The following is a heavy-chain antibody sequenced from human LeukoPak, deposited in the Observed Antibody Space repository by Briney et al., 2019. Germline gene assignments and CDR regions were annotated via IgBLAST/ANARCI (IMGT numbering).Heavy chain of an antibody. D-gene: IGHD2-15*01. Sequence: GGSLRLSCAASGFTFSNYWMSWVRQAPGKGLEWVVNIKQDGSEKFYVDSVKGRFTISRDNAKNSLYLQMNSLRAEDTAVYFCARAIVVVAAQYYFDYWGQGALVTVSS. J-gene: IGHJ4*02. CDR3: ARAIVVVAAQYYFDY. CDR2: IKQDGSEK. V-gene: IGHV3-7*04. CDR1: GFTFSNYW.